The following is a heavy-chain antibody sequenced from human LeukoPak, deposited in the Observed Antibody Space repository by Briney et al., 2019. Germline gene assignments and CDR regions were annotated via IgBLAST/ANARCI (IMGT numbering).Heavy chain of an antibody. D-gene: IGHD1-26*01. CDR1: GGSISSYY. CDR3: ARGQVVGATTFYYYYMDV. V-gene: IGHV4-4*07. CDR2: IYTSGST. J-gene: IGHJ6*03. Sequence: SETLSLTCTVSGGSISSYYWSWIRQPAGKGLEWIGRIYTSGSTNYDPSLKSRVTMSVDTSKNQFSLKLSAVTAADTAVYYCARGQVVGATTFYYYYMDVWGKGTTVTVSS.